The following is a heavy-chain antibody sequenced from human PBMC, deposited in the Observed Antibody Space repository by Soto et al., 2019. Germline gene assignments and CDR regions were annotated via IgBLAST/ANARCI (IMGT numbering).Heavy chain of an antibody. Sequence: SETLSLTCTVSGGSISDDTYYWGWIRQPPGKGLEWIGSIYYSGTSSYNPSLKSRVTMSVDTSKKQLSLRLSSVTAADTAVYYCARPTYYYDSSGPPAYWGQGTLVTSPQ. J-gene: IGHJ4*02. V-gene: IGHV4-39*01. CDR3: ARPTYYYDSSGPPAY. D-gene: IGHD3-22*01. CDR2: IYYSGTS. CDR1: GGSISDDTYY.